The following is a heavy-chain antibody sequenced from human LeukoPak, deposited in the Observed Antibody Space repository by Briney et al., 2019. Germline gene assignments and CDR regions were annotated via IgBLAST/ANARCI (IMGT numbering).Heavy chain of an antibody. CDR1: GFTFSSSE. CDR3: ASRIGGARLDY. Sequence: GGSLRLSCAASGFTFSSSEMNWVRQALGKGLEWVSYIDNSGSTIFYADSVKGRFTISRDNTKNSLYLQMNSLRAEDTAVYYCASRIGGARLDYWGRGTLVTVSS. CDR2: IDNSGSTI. D-gene: IGHD1-26*01. V-gene: IGHV3-48*03. J-gene: IGHJ4*02.